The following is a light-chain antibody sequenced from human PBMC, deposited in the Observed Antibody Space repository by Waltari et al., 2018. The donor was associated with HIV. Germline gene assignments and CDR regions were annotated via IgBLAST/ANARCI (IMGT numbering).Light chain of an antibody. CDR1: NSHIGSNT. V-gene: IGLV1-44*01. Sequence: QSVLTQPPSASGTPGQRVVSSGSGSNSHIGSNTKNGLQQFPGSAPKVLVYSDDHRPSGVPDRFSGSKSGTSASLAISGVQSEDEADYYCAAWDDSLNAYVFGTGTKVTVL. CDR2: SDD. CDR3: AAWDDSLNAYV. J-gene: IGLJ1*01.